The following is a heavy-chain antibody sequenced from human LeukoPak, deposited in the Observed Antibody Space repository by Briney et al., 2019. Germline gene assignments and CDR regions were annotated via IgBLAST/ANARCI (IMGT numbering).Heavy chain of an antibody. V-gene: IGHV3-48*03. CDR3: ARDRGYSYGD. Sequence: GGSLRLSCAASGFTFSTYEMNWVRQAPGKGLEWVSYISSSGSTIYYADSMKGRFTISRDNAKNSLYLQMNSLRAEDTAVYYCARDRGYSYGDWGQGTLVTVSS. J-gene: IGHJ4*02. CDR2: ISSSGSTI. CDR1: GFTFSTYE. D-gene: IGHD5-18*01.